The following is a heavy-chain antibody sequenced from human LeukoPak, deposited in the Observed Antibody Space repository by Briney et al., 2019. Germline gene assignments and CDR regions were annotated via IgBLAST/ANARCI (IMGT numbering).Heavy chain of an antibody. D-gene: IGHD3-9*01. CDR2: ISSSSSLI. V-gene: IGHV3-48*04. CDR1: GFTFSNYG. CDR3: ARAMTGTSDH. J-gene: IGHJ4*02. Sequence: GGSLRLSCAASGFTFSNYGMNWVRQAPGKGLEWISYISSSSSLIYYADSVKGRFTISRDNAKNSLYLQMNSLRAEDTAVYYCARAMTGTSDHWGQGTLVTVSS.